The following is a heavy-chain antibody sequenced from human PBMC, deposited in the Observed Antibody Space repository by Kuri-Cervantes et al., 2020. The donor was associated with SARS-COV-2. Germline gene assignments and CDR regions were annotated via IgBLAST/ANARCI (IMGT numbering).Heavy chain of an antibody. CDR2: ISSSSSYI. Sequence: GESLKISCAASGFTSSSYSMNWVRQAPGKGLEWVSSISSSSSYIYYADSVKGRFTISRDNAKNSLYLQMNSLRAEDTAVYYRARDHCSSTSCYLWGQGTMVTVSS. D-gene: IGHD2-2*01. J-gene: IGHJ3*01. V-gene: IGHV3-21*01. CDR1: GFTSSSYS. CDR3: ARDHCSSTSCYL.